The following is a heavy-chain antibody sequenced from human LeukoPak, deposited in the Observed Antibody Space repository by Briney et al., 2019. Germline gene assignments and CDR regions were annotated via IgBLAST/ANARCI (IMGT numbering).Heavy chain of an antibody. CDR2: INPNSGGT. J-gene: IGHJ4*02. CDR1: GYTFTGYY. Sequence: GASVKVSCKASGYTFTGYYMHWVRQAPGQGLEWMGWINPNSGGTNYAQKFQGRVTMTRDTSISTAYMELSRLRSDDTAVYYCARDLEYCSSTSCTAGDYWGQGTLVTVSS. CDR3: ARDLEYCSSTSCTAGDY. V-gene: IGHV1-2*02. D-gene: IGHD2-2*01.